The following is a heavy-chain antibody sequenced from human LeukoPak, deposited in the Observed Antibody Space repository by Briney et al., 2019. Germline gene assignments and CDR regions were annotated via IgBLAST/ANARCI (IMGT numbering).Heavy chain of an antibody. CDR3: ARVFFGSGSSWGHPYYMDV. D-gene: IGHD3-10*01. V-gene: IGHV4-38-2*02. CDR1: GYSISSGYY. J-gene: IGHJ6*03. CDR2: VHHSERP. Sequence: SSETLSLTCTVSGYSISSGYYWAWIRQPPGKGLEWIGSVHHSERPYYNSSLKSRVSISIDRSKNQFSLTLSSVTAADTAVYSCARVFFGSGSSWGHPYYMDVWGKGTTVTVSS.